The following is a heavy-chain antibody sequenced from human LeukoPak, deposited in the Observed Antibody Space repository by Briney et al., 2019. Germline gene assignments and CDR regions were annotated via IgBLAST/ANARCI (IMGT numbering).Heavy chain of an antibody. J-gene: IGHJ6*02. CDR3: RSIAAAGTNYGMDV. D-gene: IGHD6-13*01. CDR1: GGSFSGYY. CDR2: INHSGSN. V-gene: IGHV4-34*01. Sequence: SETLSLTCAVYGGSFSGYYWCWIRQSPGKGLEWIREINHSGSNNYNPSLKSRVTISVDTSKNQFSLKLSSVTAADTAVYYCRSIAAAGTNYGMDVWGQGTTVTVSS.